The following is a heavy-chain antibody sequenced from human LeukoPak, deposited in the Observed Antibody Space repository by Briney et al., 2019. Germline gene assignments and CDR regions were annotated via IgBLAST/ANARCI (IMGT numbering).Heavy chain of an antibody. J-gene: IGHJ3*02. CDR1: GFTFSSYW. CDR3: ATLGGLFAVAGTGAFDI. CDR2: IKKDGSEK. Sequence: PGGSLRLSCAASGFTFSSYWMSWVRQAPGKGLEGVANIKKDGSEKYYVDSVKGRFTISRDNAKKSLYLQMNSLRAEDTAVYYCATLGGLFAVAGTGAFDIWGQGTMVTVSS. D-gene: IGHD6-19*01. V-gene: IGHV3-7*01.